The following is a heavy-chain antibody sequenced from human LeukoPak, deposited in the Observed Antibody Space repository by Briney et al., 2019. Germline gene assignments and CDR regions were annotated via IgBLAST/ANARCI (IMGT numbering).Heavy chain of an antibody. J-gene: IGHJ4*02. CDR3: ARAHDAQLWSPVDY. CDR2: ISYDGSKK. Sequence: GGSLRLSCAASGFPFSSYVMQWVRPAPGKGLEWVAVISYDGSKKYYADSVKGRFTISSDNSKNTLYLQMNSLRAEETALYFCARAHDAQLWSPVDYWGQGSLVTVSS. D-gene: IGHD5-18*01. CDR1: GFPFSSYV. V-gene: IGHV3-30-3*01.